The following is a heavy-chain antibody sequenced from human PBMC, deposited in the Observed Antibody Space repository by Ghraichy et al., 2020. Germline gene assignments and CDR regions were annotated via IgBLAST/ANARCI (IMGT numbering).Heavy chain of an antibody. J-gene: IGHJ5*02. D-gene: IGHD1/OR15-1a*01. CDR3: ARLNSNWFDP. Sequence: SETLSLTCTVSGDSIKTYFWSWVQQPPGKGLEWIAYIHSSGSTKYNPSLKSRVTISMDTSKNYFSLKVNSVTTTDTAVYYCARLNSNWFDPWGQGTLVTISS. V-gene: IGHV4-59*01. CDR2: IHSSGST. CDR1: GDSIKTYF.